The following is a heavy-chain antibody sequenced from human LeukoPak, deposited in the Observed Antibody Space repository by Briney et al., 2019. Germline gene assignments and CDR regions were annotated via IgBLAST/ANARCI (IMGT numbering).Heavy chain of an antibody. D-gene: IGHD5-12*01. CDR1: GFTFSSYS. V-gene: IGHV3-21*01. CDR2: ISSSSSYI. CDR3: ARGHSGYDYPDYFDY. J-gene: IGHJ4*02. Sequence: GSLRLSCAASGFTFSSYSMNWVRQAPGKGLEWVSSISSSSSYIYYADSVKGRFTISRDNAKNSLYLQMNSLRAEDTAVYYCARGHSGYDYPDYFDYWGQGTLVTVSS.